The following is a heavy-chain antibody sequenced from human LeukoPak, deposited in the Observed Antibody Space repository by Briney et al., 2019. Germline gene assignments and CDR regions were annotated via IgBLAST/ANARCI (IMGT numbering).Heavy chain of an antibody. CDR2: LYSGGGA. CDR1: GFSVNTNY. CDR3: ARGTYSSGRCDVFDV. Sequence: PGGSLRLSCAASGFSVNTNYMTWVRQAPGKGLEWVSVLYSGGGAYYADSVKDRFTISRDYSQNTLLLQMNSLRAEDTALYYCARGTYSSGRCDVFDVWGQGTRVTVSS. V-gene: IGHV3-66*01. J-gene: IGHJ3*01. D-gene: IGHD3-22*01.